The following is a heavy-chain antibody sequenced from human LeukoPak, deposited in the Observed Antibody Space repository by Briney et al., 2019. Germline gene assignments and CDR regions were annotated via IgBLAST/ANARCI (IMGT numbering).Heavy chain of an antibody. CDR2: ISSSGGAI. Sequence: GGSLRLSCAASGFTFSDYYMSWIRQAPGKGLEWVSYISSSGGAIYYADSVKGRFTISRDDAENSLYLQQNSLRVEDTAVYYCTRGRRTNEYWGQGTLVTVSS. CDR3: TRGRRTNEY. CDR1: GFTFSDYY. D-gene: IGHD1-1*01. J-gene: IGHJ4*02. V-gene: IGHV3-11*04.